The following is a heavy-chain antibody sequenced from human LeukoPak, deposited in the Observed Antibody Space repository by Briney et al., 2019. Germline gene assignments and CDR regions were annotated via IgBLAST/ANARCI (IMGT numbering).Heavy chain of an antibody. D-gene: IGHD3-10*01. Sequence: SETLSLTCTVSGGSISSYYWSWIRQPPGEGLEWIGSIYYSGSTYYNPSLKSRVTISVDTSKNQFSLKLSSVTAADTAVYYCARLSYGSGQDYWGQGTLVTVSS. CDR2: IYYSGST. V-gene: IGHV4-39*01. CDR1: GGSISSYY. J-gene: IGHJ4*02. CDR3: ARLSYGSGQDY.